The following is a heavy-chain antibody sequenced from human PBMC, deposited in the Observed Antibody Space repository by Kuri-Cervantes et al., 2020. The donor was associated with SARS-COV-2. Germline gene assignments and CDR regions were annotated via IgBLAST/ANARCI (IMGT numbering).Heavy chain of an antibody. CDR1: GFTFSSYA. CDR3: AKDKWELLFQPLDAFDI. D-gene: IGHD1-26*01. J-gene: IGHJ3*02. Sequence: GESLKISCAASGFTFSSYAMSWVRQAPGKGLEWVSAISGSGGSTYYADPVEGRFTISRDNSKNTLYLQMNSLRAEDTAVYYCAKDKWELLFQPLDAFDIWGQGTMVTVSS. V-gene: IGHV3-23*01. CDR2: ISGSGGST.